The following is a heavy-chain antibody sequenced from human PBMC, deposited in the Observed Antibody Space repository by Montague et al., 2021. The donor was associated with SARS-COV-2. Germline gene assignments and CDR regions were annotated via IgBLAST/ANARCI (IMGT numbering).Heavy chain of an antibody. V-gene: IGHV4-61*09. CDR2: IDTSGGT. J-gene: IGHJ6*02. CDR3: ARHRHEAGTISPGGLGLFATGKLSAGGMDV. CDR1: GASITSGHNF. D-gene: IGHD2/OR15-2a*01. Sequence: TLSLTCTVSGASITSGHNFWTWMRQAAGRGLEWIGQIDTSGGTIYNPSLQTRVNILSDTSKNQFSLKLTSVTAADTAVYYCARHRHEAGTISPGGLGLFATGKLSAGGMDVWGQGTTVTVSS.